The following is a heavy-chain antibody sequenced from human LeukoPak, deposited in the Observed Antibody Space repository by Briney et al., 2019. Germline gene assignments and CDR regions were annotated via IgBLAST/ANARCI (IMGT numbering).Heavy chain of an antibody. CDR1: GFTLSNYW. V-gene: IGHV3-74*03. D-gene: IGHD2-8*02. Sequence: GRSLRLSCAASGFTLSNYWMHRVRQAPGQGLGWLSRCEGAGRTSTYAASVTARFTIPGHNSKTTMCLHMSSRRAADTAVYYFWKEFYVLLVYARGGSFDYWGRGTLVTDCS. CDR3: WKEFYVLLVYARGGSFDY. J-gene: IGHJ4*02. CDR2: CEGAGRTS.